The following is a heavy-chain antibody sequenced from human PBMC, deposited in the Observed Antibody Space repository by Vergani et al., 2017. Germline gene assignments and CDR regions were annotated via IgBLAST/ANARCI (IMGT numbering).Heavy chain of an antibody. J-gene: IGHJ5*02. D-gene: IGHD2-2*01. CDR2: IWYDGSNK. Sequence: QVQLVESGGGVVQPGRSLRLSCAASGFTFSSYGMHWVRQAPGKGLEWVAVIWYDGSNKYYGDSEKGRFTISRDSSKNTLYLQMNSLRAEDTAVYYCARDKYCSSTSCFHGWFDPWGQGTLVTVSS. CDR1: GFTFSSYG. CDR3: ARDKYCSSTSCFHGWFDP. V-gene: IGHV3-33*01.